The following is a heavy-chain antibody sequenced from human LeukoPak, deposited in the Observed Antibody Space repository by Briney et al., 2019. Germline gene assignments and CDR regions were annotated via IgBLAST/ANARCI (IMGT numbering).Heavy chain of an antibody. D-gene: IGHD2-15*01. CDR1: GFTFSDYY. CDR3: ARDARRLPIDY. J-gene: IGHJ4*02. V-gene: IGHV3-11*01. Sequence: GGSLRLSCAASGFTFSDYYMSWVRQAPGKGLEGVSYISSSGSTIYYAVSVKGRFTISRDNAKTSLYLQMNSLRGEHTAVYYCARDARRLPIDYWGQGTLVTVSS. CDR2: ISSSGSTI.